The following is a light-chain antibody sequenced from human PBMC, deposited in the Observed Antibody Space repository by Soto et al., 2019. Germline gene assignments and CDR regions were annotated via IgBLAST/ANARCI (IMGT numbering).Light chain of an antibody. CDR3: QQRSNWLEAS. J-gene: IGKJ4*01. Sequence: EIVLTQSPATLSLSPGERATLSCRASQSVSSYLAWYQQKPGQAPRLLIYDASNRATGIPARFSGSGSGTDFTLTISSLEPEDCAVYYCQQRSNWLEASFGGGTKVEIK. V-gene: IGKV3-11*01. CDR1: QSVSSY. CDR2: DAS.